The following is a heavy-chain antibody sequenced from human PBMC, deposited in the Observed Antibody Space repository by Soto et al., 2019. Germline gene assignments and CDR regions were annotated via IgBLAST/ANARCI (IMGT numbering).Heavy chain of an antibody. D-gene: IGHD5-18*01. J-gene: IGHJ5*02. CDR2: ISYSGTT. CDR3: ARGRGYSYGLDP. CDR1: GDSISSNTNY. V-gene: IGHV4-30-4*01. Sequence: QVQLQESGPGLVKPSQTLSLTCTVSGDSISSNTNYWSWIRQPPGEGLEWIGFISYSGTTSYSPSPKRRVAISLDTSKNQFSLSLSSVTATDTAVYYCARGRGYSYGLDPWGQGTLVTVSS.